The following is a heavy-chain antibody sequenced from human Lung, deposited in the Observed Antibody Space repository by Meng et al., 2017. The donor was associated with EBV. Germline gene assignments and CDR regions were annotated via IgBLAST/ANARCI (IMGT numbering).Heavy chain of an antibody. J-gene: IGHJ4*02. CDR2: IYYTGSS. CDR1: VGSVISGGYY. CDR3: ANAGRFGESLGDY. V-gene: IGHV4-31*03. Sequence: VHLQESGPALVQPPQTLSLPCIVSVGSVISGGYYWSWTRQQPGKGLEWIGYIYYTGSSFYNPSLKSRVTISVDTSKNQFSLNLSSVTAADTAVYYCANAGRFGESLGDYWGQGILVTVSS. D-gene: IGHD3-10*01.